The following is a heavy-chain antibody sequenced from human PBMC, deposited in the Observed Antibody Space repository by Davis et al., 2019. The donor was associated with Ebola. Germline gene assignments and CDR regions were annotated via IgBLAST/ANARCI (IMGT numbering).Heavy chain of an antibody. Sequence: AASVQVSCKASGYTFTSYYMHWVRQAPGQGLEWMGIINPSGGSTSYAQKFQGRVTMTRDTSTSTVYMELSSLRSEDTAVYYCANAFRGSSGYSAYFDYWGQGTLVTVSS. J-gene: IGHJ4*02. CDR2: INPSGGST. D-gene: IGHD3-22*01. V-gene: IGHV1-46*01. CDR1: GYTFTSYY. CDR3: ANAFRGSSGYSAYFDY.